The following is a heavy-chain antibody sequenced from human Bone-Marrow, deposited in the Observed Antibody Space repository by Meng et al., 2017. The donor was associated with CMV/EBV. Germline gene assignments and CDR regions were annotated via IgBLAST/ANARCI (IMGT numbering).Heavy chain of an antibody. CDR2: IYYSGST. D-gene: IGHD6-19*01. Sequence: SETLSLTCTVSGGSISSSSYYWGWIRQPPGKGLEWIGSIYYSGSTYYNPSLKSRVTISVDTSKNQFSLKLSSVTAADTAVYYCARERGGWYSYDAFDIWGQGTMVTVS. CDR3: ARERGGWYSYDAFDI. V-gene: IGHV4-39*07. J-gene: IGHJ3*02. CDR1: GGSISSSSYY.